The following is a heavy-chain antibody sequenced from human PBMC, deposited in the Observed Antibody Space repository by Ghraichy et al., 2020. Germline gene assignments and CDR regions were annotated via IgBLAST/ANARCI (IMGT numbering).Heavy chain of an antibody. V-gene: IGHV1-2*02. CDR3: ARGGDVLRYFDWPGGVGWFDP. CDR1: GYTFTGYY. CDR2: INPNSGGT. Sequence: SVKVSCKASGYTFTGYYMHWVRQAPGQGLEWMGWINPNSGGTNYAQKFQGRVTMTRDTSISTAYMELSRLRSDDTAVYYCARGGDVLRYFDWPGGVGWFDPWGQGTLVTVSS. D-gene: IGHD3-9*01. J-gene: IGHJ5*02.